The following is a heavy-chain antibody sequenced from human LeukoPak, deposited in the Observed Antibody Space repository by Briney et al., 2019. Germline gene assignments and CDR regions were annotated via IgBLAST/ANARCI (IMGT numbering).Heavy chain of an antibody. J-gene: IGHJ4*02. Sequence: GGSLRLSCAASGFTFSSYAMSWVRQAPGKGLEWVSAISGSGGSTYYADSVKGRFTISRDNSKNTLYLQMNSLRAEDTAVYYCARETYYYDSSGYYWSDYWGRGTLVTVSS. CDR1: GFTFSSYA. CDR2: ISGSGGST. D-gene: IGHD3-22*01. V-gene: IGHV3-23*01. CDR3: ARETYYYDSSGYYWSDY.